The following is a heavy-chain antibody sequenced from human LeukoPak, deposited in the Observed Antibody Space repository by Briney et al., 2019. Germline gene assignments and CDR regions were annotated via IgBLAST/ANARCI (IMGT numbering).Heavy chain of an antibody. CDR2: ITGTIATGDPP. D-gene: IGHD3-10*01. CDR1: GFTFSNNA. Sequence: GGSLRLSCAASGFTFSNNAMSWVRQAPGKGLECVSAITGTIATGDPPYYADSVKGRFTISRDNSRNTLYLQLNDLRAEDTAIYYCARTWMVRGVDDAFDIWGQGTMVTVSS. CDR3: ARTWMVRGVDDAFDI. V-gene: IGHV3-23*01. J-gene: IGHJ3*02.